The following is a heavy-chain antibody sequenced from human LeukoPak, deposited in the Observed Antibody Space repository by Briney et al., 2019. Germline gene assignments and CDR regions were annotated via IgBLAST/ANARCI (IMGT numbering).Heavy chain of an antibody. D-gene: IGHD5-12*01. CDR3: VRALSGYDDY. J-gene: IGHJ4*02. V-gene: IGHV3-48*04. Sequence: PGGSLRLSCAASGFTFSSYSMNWVRQAPGKGLEWVSYISSSSGTIYYADSVKGRFTISRDNAKNTLYLQMNSLRADDTAVYYCVRALSGYDDYWGQGTLVTVSS. CDR2: ISSSSGTI. CDR1: GFTFSSYS.